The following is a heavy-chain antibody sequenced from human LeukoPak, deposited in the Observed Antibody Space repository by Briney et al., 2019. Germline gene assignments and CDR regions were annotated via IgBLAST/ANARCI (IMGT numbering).Heavy chain of an antibody. CDR3: AREASGSYFHN. CDR2: IRTDDST. J-gene: IGHJ1*01. CDR1: GFIVGNSY. Sequence: GGSLRLSCAASGFIVGNSYMSWVRQAPEKGLEWISLIRTDDSTYYADSVKGRFTISRDTSRNTLYLQMNILRAEDTAVYYCAREASGSYFHNWGQGTLVTVSS. V-gene: IGHV3-53*01. D-gene: IGHD1-26*01.